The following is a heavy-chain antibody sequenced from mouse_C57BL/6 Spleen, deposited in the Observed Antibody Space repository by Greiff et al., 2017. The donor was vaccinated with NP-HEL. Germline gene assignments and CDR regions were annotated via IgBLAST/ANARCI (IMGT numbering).Heavy chain of an antibody. CDR2: YPGSGNTY. CDR1: YTFTDYYM. J-gene: IGHJ3*01. Sequence: VQLKQSGPELVKPGASVKMSCKASGYTFTDYYMHWVKQKPGKGLEWIGEIYPGSGNTYYNEKFKGKATLTADTSSSTAYMQLSSLTSEDSAVYFCTDPFAYWGQGTLVTVSA. CDR3: DPFAY. V-gene: IGHV1-83*01.